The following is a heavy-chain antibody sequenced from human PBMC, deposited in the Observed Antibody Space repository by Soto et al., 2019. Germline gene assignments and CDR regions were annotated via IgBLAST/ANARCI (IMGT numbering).Heavy chain of an antibody. V-gene: IGHV3-30-3*01. D-gene: IGHD2-21*02. J-gene: IGHJ3*02. CDR3: ARGYGGNSASFDI. Sequence: QVQLVESGGGVVQPGRSLRLSCAASGFTFGSYAVHWVRQAPGKGLEWVAVISYDGTNKYYADSVKGRFTISRDNSKNTLYLQMNSLRPEDTAVYYCARGYGGNSASFDIWGQGTMVTVSS. CDR2: ISYDGTNK. CDR1: GFTFGSYA.